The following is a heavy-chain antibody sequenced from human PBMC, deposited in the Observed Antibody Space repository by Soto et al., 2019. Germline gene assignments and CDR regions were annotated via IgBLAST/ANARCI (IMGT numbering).Heavy chain of an antibody. D-gene: IGHD3-10*01. CDR2: MNEDGGTT. CDR3: ASDLSGRADV. V-gene: IGHV3-74*02. J-gene: IGHJ6*02. Sequence: EVQLVEAGGGLGRPGGSLRLSCAASGFTFSSYWMHWVRQAPGKGLVWVSRMNEDGGTTDYADSVKGRFTISRDTAKHTLYLQMNSLRVEDTAVYYCASDLSGRADVWGQGTTVTVSS. CDR1: GFTFSSYW.